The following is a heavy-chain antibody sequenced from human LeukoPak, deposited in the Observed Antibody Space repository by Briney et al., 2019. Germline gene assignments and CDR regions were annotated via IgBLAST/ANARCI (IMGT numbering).Heavy chain of an antibody. J-gene: IGHJ4*02. D-gene: IGHD6-19*01. Sequence: GGSLRLSCAASGFTVSSNYMSWVRQAPGKGLEWVSVIYSGGSTYYADSVKGRFTISRDNSKNTLYLQMNSLGAEDTAVYYCARDLAAPSGWYEDYWGRGTLVTVSS. CDR3: ARDLAAPSGWYEDY. CDR2: IYSGGST. CDR1: GFTVSSNY. V-gene: IGHV3-66*01.